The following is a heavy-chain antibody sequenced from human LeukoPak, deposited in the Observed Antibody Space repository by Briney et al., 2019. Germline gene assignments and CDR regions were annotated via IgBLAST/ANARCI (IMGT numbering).Heavy chain of an antibody. J-gene: IGHJ6*03. V-gene: IGHV3-7*01. CDR1: GFTFSSYA. CDR2: VNQGGTGK. CDR3: AREHYFYHMDG. Sequence: GGSLRLSCAASGFTFSSYAMSWVRQAPGKGLEWVANVNQGGTGKYYVDSVKGRFTISRDNAENSLYLQMNSLRAEDTAVYYCAREHYFYHMDGWGEGTTVTVSS.